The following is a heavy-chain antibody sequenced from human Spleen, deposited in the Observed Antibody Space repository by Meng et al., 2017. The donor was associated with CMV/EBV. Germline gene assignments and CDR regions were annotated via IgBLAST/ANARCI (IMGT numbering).Heavy chain of an antibody. J-gene: IGHJ3*02. CDR1: GGSISSYY. CDR3: ARGLRVGATFAFDI. Sequence: GSLRLSCTVSGGSISSYYWSWIRQPPGKGLEWIGYIYYSGSTNYNPSLKSRVTISVDTSKNQFSLKLSSVTAADTAVYYCARGLRVGATFAFDIWGQGTMVTVSS. V-gene: IGHV4-59*01. D-gene: IGHD1-26*01. CDR2: IYYSGST.